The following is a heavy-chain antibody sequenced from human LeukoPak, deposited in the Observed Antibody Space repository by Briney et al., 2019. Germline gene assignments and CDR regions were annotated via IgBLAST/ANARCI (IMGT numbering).Heavy chain of an antibody. D-gene: IGHD3-3*01. J-gene: IGHJ6*02. CDR1: GFTFDDYA. CDR3: AKDYDFWSGWGSMDV. Sequence: PGGSLRLSCAASGFTFDDYAMDWVRQAPGKGLEWVSGISWNSGSIGYADSVKGRFTISRDNAKNSLYLQMNSLRAEDTALYYCAKDYDFWSGWGSMDVWGQGTTVTVSS. V-gene: IGHV3-9*01. CDR2: ISWNSGSI.